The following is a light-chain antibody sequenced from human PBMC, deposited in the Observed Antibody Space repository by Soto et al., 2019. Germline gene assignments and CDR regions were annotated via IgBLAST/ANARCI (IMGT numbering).Light chain of an antibody. CDR2: AAS. CDR3: QQSYSAPHT. J-gene: IGKJ1*01. V-gene: IGKV1-39*01. Sequence: IPMNQSPSSLSASVGDRVTITCRASQSISSYLNWYQQKPGKAPKLLIYAASSLQSGVPSRFSGSGSGTDFTLTISSLQPEDFATYYCQQSYSAPHTFGQGTKVDI. CDR1: QSISSY.